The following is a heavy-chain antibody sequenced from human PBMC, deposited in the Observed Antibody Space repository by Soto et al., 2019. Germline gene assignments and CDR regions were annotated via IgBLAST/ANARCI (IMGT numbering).Heavy chain of an antibody. CDR3: ARDLRLASYGSGSYWFDP. Sequence: SETLSLTCAVSGGSISSYYWSWIRQPPGKGLEWIGYIYYSGSTNYNPSLKSRVTISVDTSKNQFSLKLSSVTAADTAVYYCARDLRLASYGSGSYWFDPWGQGTLVTVSS. CDR1: GGSISSYY. J-gene: IGHJ5*02. D-gene: IGHD3-10*01. CDR2: IYYSGST. V-gene: IGHV4-59*01.